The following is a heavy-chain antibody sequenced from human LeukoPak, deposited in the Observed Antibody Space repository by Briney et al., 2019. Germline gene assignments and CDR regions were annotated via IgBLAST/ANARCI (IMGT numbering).Heavy chain of an antibody. CDR1: GYTFTSYY. J-gene: IGHJ6*02. V-gene: IGHV1-46*01. CDR3: ARDSVDFGVSYEVFYGMDV. D-gene: IGHD3-3*01. CDR2: INPSGGGT. Sequence: ASVKVSCKASGYTFTSYYMHWVRQAPGQGLEWMGIINPSGGGTSYAQKFQGRVTMTRDTSTSTVYMELSSLRSEDTAVYYCARDSVDFGVSYEVFYGMDVWGQGTTVTVSS.